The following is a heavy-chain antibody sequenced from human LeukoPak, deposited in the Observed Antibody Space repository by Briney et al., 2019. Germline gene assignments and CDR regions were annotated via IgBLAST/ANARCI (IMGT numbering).Heavy chain of an antibody. D-gene: IGHD2-15*01. CDR3: AREDGYCSGGNCYSYFDS. V-gene: IGHV3-7*01. CDR2: XKKTGSET. J-gene: IGHJ4*02. Sequence: XKKTGSETYYVDSVKGRFTITRDNTRNSLFLQMYSLRAEDTAVYFCAREDGYCSGGNCYSYFDSWGQGTLVTVSS.